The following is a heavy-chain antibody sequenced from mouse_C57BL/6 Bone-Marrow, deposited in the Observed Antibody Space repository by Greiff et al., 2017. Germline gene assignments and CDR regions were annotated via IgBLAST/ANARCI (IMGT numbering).Heavy chain of an antibody. CDR1: GYTFTSYW. Sequence: QVQLQQPGAELVKPGASVKVSCKASGYTFTSYWMHWVKQRPGQGLEWIGRIHPSDSDTNYNQKFKGKATLTVDKSSSTAYMQLSSLTSEDSAVYYCAMPLITTVVYWYFDVWGTGTTVTVSS. V-gene: IGHV1-74*01. J-gene: IGHJ1*03. D-gene: IGHD1-1*01. CDR2: IHPSDSDT. CDR3: AMPLITTVVYWYFDV.